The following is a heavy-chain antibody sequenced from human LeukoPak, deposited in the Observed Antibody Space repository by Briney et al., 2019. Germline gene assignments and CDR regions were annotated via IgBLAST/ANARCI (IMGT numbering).Heavy chain of an antibody. CDR3: VRAYDILTGPEY. CDR2: IWYDGSNK. J-gene: IGHJ4*02. Sequence: QSGGSLRLSCAASGFTFSRYGTHWVRQAPGKGLEWVAVIWYDGSNKYYADSVKGRFTISRDNSKNMLYLQMNSLSAEDTAVYYCVRAYDILTGPEYWGQGTLVTVSS. V-gene: IGHV3-33*01. CDR1: GFTFSRYG. D-gene: IGHD3-9*01.